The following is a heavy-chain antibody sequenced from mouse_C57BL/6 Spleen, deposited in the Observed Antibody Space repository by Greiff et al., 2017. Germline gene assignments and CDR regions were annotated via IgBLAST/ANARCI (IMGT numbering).Heavy chain of an antibody. CDR1: GYTFTDYY. V-gene: IGHV1-26*01. J-gene: IGHJ3*01. Sequence: VQLQQSGPELVKPGASVKISCKASGYTFTDYYMNWVKQSHGKSLEWIGDINPNNGGTSYNQKFKGKATLTVDKSSSTAYMELRSLTSEDSAVYYCARGGYDRWFAYWGQGTLVTVSA. D-gene: IGHD2-2*01. CDR3: ARGGYDRWFAY. CDR2: INPNNGGT.